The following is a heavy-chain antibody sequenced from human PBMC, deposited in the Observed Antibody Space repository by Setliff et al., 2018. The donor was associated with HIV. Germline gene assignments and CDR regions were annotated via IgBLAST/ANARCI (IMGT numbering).Heavy chain of an antibody. CDR2: IYYSGST. CDR3: VGSTIAAAVYYYYYYMDV. V-gene: IGHV4-39*01. J-gene: IGHJ6*03. D-gene: IGHD6-13*01. CDR1: GGSISSSSYY. Sequence: SETLSLTCTVSGGSISSSSYYWGWIRQPQGKGLEWIGSIYYSGSTYANPSLKSRVTISVDTSKNQFSLNLSSVTAADTAVYYCVGSTIAAAVYYYYYYMDVWGKGTTVTVSS.